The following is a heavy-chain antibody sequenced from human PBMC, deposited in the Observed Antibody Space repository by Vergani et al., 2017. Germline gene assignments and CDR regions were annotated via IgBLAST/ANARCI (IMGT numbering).Heavy chain of an antibody. D-gene: IGHD6-13*01. CDR3: AREAGQQNWFDP. CDR1: GFTVSSNY. J-gene: IGHJ5*02. V-gene: IGHV3-53*01. Sequence: EVQLVESGGGLIQPGGSLRLSCAASGFTVSSNYMSWVRQAPGKGLEWVSVLYSGGRTYYADSVKGRFTISRDNSKNTLYLQMTSLRAEDTAVYYCAREAGQQNWFDPWGQGTLVTVSS. CDR2: LYSGGRT.